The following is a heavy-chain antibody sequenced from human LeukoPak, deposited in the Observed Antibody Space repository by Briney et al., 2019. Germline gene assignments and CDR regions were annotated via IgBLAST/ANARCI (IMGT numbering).Heavy chain of an antibody. Sequence: GGSLGLSCAASRFTFSACGMHWVRQAPGKGLEWVAAISFDGSHKYYADSAKGRFTISRDNSMNTLYLQMNSLRAEDTAVYYCAKGTAVDRQYFENWGQGTLVTVSS. CDR1: RFTFSACG. CDR2: ISFDGSHK. V-gene: IGHV3-30*18. CDR3: AKGTAVDRQYFEN. J-gene: IGHJ4*02. D-gene: IGHD1-1*01.